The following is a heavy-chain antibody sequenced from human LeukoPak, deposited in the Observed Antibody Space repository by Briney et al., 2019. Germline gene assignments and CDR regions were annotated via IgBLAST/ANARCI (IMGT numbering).Heavy chain of an antibody. CDR3: AGDTHSSSWYDH. Sequence: PGGSLRLSCAVSGFTVSSIYMSWVRQAPGKGLEWVSFIYSDGNTYYADSVKGRFTLSRDSSRNTLYLQMNSLRVDDTAVYNCAGDTHSSSWYDHWGQGTLVTVSS. CDR2: IYSDGNT. V-gene: IGHV3-53*01. J-gene: IGHJ5*02. D-gene: IGHD6-19*01. CDR1: GFTVSSIY.